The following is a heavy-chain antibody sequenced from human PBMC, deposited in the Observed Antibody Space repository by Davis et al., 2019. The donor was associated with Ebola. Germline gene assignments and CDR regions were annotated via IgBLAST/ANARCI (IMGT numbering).Heavy chain of an antibody. CDR1: GFTFSGSA. D-gene: IGHD2-15*01. Sequence: PGGSLRLSCAASGFTFSGSAMHWVRQAPGKGLEWVAVISYDGSNKYYADSVKGRFTISRDNSKNTLYLQMNSLRAEDTAVYYCARGDKLDPWGQGTLVIVSS. V-gene: IGHV3-30-3*01. CDR3: ARGDKLDP. CDR2: ISYDGSNK. J-gene: IGHJ5*02.